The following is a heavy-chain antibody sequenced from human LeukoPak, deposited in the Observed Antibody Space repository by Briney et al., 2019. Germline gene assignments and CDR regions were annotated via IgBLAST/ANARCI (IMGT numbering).Heavy chain of an antibody. V-gene: IGHV1-3*01. CDR2: INAGNGNT. Sequence: ASVKVSCKASGYTFTSYGISWVRQAPGQGLEWMGWINAGNGNTKYSQKFQGRVTITRDTSASTAYMELSSLRSEDTAVYYCARDQVTTAFDIWGQGTMVTVSS. D-gene: IGHD4-17*01. CDR3: ARDQVTTAFDI. CDR1: GYTFTSYG. J-gene: IGHJ3*02.